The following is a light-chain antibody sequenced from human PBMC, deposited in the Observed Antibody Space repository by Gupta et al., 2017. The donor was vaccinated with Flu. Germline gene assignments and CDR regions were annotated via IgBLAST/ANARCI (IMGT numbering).Light chain of an antibody. CDR3: MQATNWPHT. CDR1: ESIVSNDVRTY. V-gene: IGKV2-30*01. Sequence: VTIVQPSSSSRRSSESIVSNDVRTYLNWYHQKPGQAPRLLIYKVSNRATGVPDRFSGSGSETDFTLTISRLEPEDVAVYYCMQATNWPHTFGRGTKLEIK. CDR2: KVS. J-gene: IGKJ4*01.